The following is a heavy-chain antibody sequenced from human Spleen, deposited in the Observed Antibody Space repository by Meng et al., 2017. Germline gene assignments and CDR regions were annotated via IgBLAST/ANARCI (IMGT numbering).Heavy chain of an antibody. J-gene: IGHJ4*02. Sequence: QVQLPQWGPGLLKPSETLSLTCFVSGGSFSDYYWSCIRQPPGKGLEWIGEINHSGSTNYNPSLESRATISVDTSQNNLSLKLSSVTAADSAVYYCARGPTTMAHDFDYWGQGTLVTVSS. V-gene: IGHV4-34*01. CDR1: GGSFSDYY. CDR3: ARGPTTMAHDFDY. D-gene: IGHD4-11*01. CDR2: INHSGST.